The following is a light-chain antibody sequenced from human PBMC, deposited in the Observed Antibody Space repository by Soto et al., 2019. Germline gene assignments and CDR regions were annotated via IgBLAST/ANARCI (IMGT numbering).Light chain of an antibody. CDR2: SAS. CDR3: QHYYKWPPT. CDR1: QTVSNN. V-gene: IGKV3-15*01. J-gene: IGKJ1*01. Sequence: DIVMTQSPATLSVSPGDRVTLSCRGSQTVSNNLAWYQQKPGQAPRLLISSASTRATGVPGRFTGSGSGTDFTLTIISLQSDDCAVYYCQHYYKWPPTFGQGTKVEI.